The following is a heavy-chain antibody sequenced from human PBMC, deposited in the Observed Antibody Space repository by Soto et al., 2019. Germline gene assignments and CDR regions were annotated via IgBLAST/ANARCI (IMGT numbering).Heavy chain of an antibody. CDR2: IYHSGST. J-gene: IGHJ4*02. D-gene: IGHD5-12*01. Sequence: SETLSLTCAVSGYSITSCYYWGWIRQPAGKVLEWIGSIYHSGSTYYNPSLKSRVTISVDTPQKLFSLKLSSVTAADTAVYYCARLPYSYSGYDETYFDYWGQGTLVTVSS. CDR1: GYSITSCYY. CDR3: ARLPYSYSGYDETYFDY. V-gene: IGHV4-38-2*01.